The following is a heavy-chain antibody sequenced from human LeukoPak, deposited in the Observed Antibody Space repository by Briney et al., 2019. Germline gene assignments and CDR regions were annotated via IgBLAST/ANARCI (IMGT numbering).Heavy chain of an antibody. CDR1: GGSISSYY. CDR2: IYYSGST. V-gene: IGHV4-59*01. J-gene: IGHJ6*03. Sequence: SETLSLTCTVSGGSISSYYWSWIRQPPGKGLEWIGYIYYSGSTNYNPSLKSRATISVDKSKNQFSLKLSSVTAADTAVYYCARALGEGYYYYMDVWGKGTTVTVSS. CDR3: ARALGEGYYYYMDV. D-gene: IGHD2-21*01.